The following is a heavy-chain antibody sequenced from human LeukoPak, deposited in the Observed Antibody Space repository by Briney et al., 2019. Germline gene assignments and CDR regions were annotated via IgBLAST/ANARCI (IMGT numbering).Heavy chain of an antibody. D-gene: IGHD6-19*01. CDR2: ISGSGDST. V-gene: IGHV3-23*01. CDR3: AIVIAVAGPATFY. Sequence: GGSLRLSCAASGCTFSSYAMSWVRQAPGKGLGWVSSISGSGDSTYYADSVKGRSTFSRDNSKNTLYLQMNSLRAEDTALYYCAIVIAVAGPATFYWGQGTLASVSS. J-gene: IGHJ4*02. CDR1: GCTFSSYA.